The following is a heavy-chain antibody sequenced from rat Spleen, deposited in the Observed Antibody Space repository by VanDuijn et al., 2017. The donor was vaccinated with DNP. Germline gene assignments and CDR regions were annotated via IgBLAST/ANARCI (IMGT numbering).Heavy chain of an antibody. D-gene: IGHD1-11*01. Sequence: EVHLVESGGGLVQPGRSLKLSCVASGFTFSNYGMAWVRQAPGKGLEWIGEINKDSSTINYSPSLKDKFTISRDNAQNTLYLQMSKLGSEDTAIYYCARLGWHGWFAYWGQGTLVTVSS. CDR3: ARLGWHGWFAY. CDR1: GFTFSNYG. CDR2: INKDSSTI. J-gene: IGHJ3*01. V-gene: IGHV4-2*01.